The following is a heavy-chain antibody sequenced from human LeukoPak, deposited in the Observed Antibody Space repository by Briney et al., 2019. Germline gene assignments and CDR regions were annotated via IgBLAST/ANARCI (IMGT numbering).Heavy chain of an antibody. D-gene: IGHD1-26*01. CDR2: LNPDGSVG. V-gene: IGHV3-7*02. CDR3: LAWASPTPY. Sequence: PGGSLRLPCTVSEFTFSTSWMNWVRQAPGKGLEWVANLNPDGSVGRYVDSVKGRFSVSRDNGQNTGYLQMNSLRVDDTGVYFCLAWASPTPYWGPGTPVAVSS. CDR1: EFTFSTSW. J-gene: IGHJ1*01.